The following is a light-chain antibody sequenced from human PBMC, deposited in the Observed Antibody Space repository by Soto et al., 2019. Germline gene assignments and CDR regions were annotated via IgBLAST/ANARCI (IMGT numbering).Light chain of an antibody. CDR3: SSFTSTTTFYV. CDR2: EVS. Sequence: QSALTQPASVSGSPGQSITISCTVTSSDVGRYNYVSWYQQYPGKAPKLIIYEVSDRPSGVSDRFSGSKSDNTASLTISGLQAEDEADYFCSSFTSTTTFYVFGTGTKVTVL. CDR1: SSDVGRYNY. V-gene: IGLV2-14*01. J-gene: IGLJ1*01.